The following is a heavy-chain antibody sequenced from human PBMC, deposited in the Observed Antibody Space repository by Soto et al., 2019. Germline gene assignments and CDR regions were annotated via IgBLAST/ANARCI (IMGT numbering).Heavy chain of an antibody. V-gene: IGHV1-69*13. CDR2: IIPIFGTA. CDR3: ARARIVVVNAMPEWFDP. CDR1: GGTFSSYA. J-gene: IGHJ5*02. D-gene: IGHD2-21*01. Sequence: ASVKVSCKASGGTFSSYAISWVRQAPGQGLEWMGGIIPIFGTANYAQKFQGRVTITADESTSTAYMELSSLRSEDTAVYYCARARIVVVNAMPEWFDPWGQGTLVTVSS.